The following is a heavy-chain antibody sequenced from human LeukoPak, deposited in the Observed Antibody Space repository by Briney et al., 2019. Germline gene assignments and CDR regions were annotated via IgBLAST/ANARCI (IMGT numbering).Heavy chain of an antibody. J-gene: IGHJ4*02. CDR3: ARGRGLIIPLDY. Sequence: GRSLRLSCAASGFTFSSYGMHWVRQAPGKGLEWVAFIWYDGSDEYYADSVKGRFTISRDNSKNTLYLQMNSLRAEDTAVYYCARGRGLIIPLDYWGQGTLVTVSS. V-gene: IGHV3-33*01. D-gene: IGHD3-10*01. CDR2: IWYDGSDE. CDR1: GFTFSSYG.